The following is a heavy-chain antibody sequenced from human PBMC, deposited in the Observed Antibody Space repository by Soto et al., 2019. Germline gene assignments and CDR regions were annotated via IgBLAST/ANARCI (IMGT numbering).Heavy chain of an antibody. Sequence: QVQLVESGGGVVQPGRSLRLSCAASGFTFSSYAMHWVRQAPGKGLEWVAVISYDGSNKYYADSVKGRFTISRDNSKNTXXLQMNSLRAEDTAVYYCARDLAPGIAVADYYGMDVWGQGTTVTVSS. CDR1: GFTFSSYA. J-gene: IGHJ6*02. CDR2: ISYDGSNK. CDR3: ARDLAPGIAVADYYGMDV. V-gene: IGHV3-30-3*01. D-gene: IGHD6-19*01.